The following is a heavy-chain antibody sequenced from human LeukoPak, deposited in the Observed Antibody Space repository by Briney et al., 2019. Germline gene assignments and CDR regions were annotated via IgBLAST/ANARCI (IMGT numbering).Heavy chain of an antibody. CDR1: GGSFSGYY. J-gene: IGHJ6*03. CDR3: ARMVGGVIVMNYYYYMDV. CDR2: INHSGST. D-gene: IGHD3-16*02. V-gene: IGHV4-34*01. Sequence: SETLSLTCAVYGGSFSGYYWSWIRQPPGKGLAWIGEINHSGSTNYNPSLKSRVTISVDTSKNQFSLKLSSVTAADTAVYYCARMVGGVIVMNYYYYMDVWGKGTTVTVSS.